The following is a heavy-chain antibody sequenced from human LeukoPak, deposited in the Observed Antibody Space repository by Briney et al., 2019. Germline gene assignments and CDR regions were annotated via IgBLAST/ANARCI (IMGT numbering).Heavy chain of an antibody. D-gene: IGHD5-18*01. CDR2: IWYDASNR. V-gene: IGHV3-33*01. CDR1: GFIFSKYA. Sequence: PGGSLRLSCAASGFIFSKYAMHWVRQAPGKGLEWVAVIWYDASNRYYAESVKGRFTISRDNSKNMLYMQMNSLRAEDTAVYYCARRPSLGYSSGANYYYGMDVWGQGTTFTVSS. CDR3: ARRPSLGYSSGANYYYGMDV. J-gene: IGHJ6*02.